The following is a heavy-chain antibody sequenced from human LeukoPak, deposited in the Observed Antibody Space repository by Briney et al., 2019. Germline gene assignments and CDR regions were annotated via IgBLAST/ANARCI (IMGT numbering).Heavy chain of an antibody. CDR2: LDPEDGET. CDR3: ARPNVDSRGNLGAFDI. CDR1: GHTLTELS. J-gene: IGHJ3*02. Sequence: GASVKVSCKVSGHTLTELSMHWVRQAPGKGLEWMGGLDPEDGETIYAQKFQGRVTMTEDTSTDTAYMELSSLRSADTAVYYRARPNVDSRGNLGAFDIWGQGTMVTVSS. V-gene: IGHV1-24*01. D-gene: IGHD6-19*01.